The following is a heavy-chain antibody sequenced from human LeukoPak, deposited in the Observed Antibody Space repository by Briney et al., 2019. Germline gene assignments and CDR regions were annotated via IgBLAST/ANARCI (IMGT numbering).Heavy chain of an antibody. CDR1: GGSFSGYY. CDR3: ARAPSGSYGYFEY. D-gene: IGHD1-26*01. V-gene: IGHV4-34*01. J-gene: IGHJ4*02. CDR2: INHSGST. Sequence: PSETLSLTCAVYGGSFSGYYWSWIRQPPGKGLEWIGEINHSGSTNYNPSLKSRVTISVDTSKNQFSLKLSSVTPEDTAVYYCARAPSGSYGYFEYWGQGTLVTVSS.